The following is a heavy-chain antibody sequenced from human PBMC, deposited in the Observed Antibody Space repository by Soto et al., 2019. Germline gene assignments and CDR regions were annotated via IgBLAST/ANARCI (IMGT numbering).Heavy chain of an antibody. V-gene: IGHV4-59*12. J-gene: IGHJ5*02. CDR3: ARGRVEVPPFTNWFDP. CDR2: IYYSGST. CDR1: GGSISSYY. D-gene: IGHD2-15*01. Sequence: ETLSLTCTVSGGSISSYYWSWIRQPPGKGLEWIGYIYYSGSTYYNPSLKSRVTISLDTSKNQFSLKLSSVTAADTAVYYCARGRVEVPPFTNWFDPWGQGTLVTVSS.